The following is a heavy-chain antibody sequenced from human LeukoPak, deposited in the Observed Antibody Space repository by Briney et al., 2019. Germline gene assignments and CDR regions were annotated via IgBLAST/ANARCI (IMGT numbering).Heavy chain of an antibody. V-gene: IGHV1-69*04. CDR2: IIPILGIA. Sequence: ASVKVSCKASGGTFSSYAISWVRQAPGQGLEWMGRIIPILGIANYAQKFQGRVTITADKSTSTAYMELSSLRSEDTAVYYCARDRSEDSGYRSYFDYWGQGTLVTVSS. J-gene: IGHJ4*02. CDR3: ARDRSEDSGYRSYFDY. CDR1: GGTFSSYA. D-gene: IGHD5-12*01.